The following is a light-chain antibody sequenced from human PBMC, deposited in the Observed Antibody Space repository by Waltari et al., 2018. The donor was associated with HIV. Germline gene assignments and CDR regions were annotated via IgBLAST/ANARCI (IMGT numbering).Light chain of an antibody. V-gene: IGLV1-40*01. J-gene: IGLJ2*01. Sequence: QSVLTQPPSVSGDPGQRVTISCTGSTSNIRAGSAVHWYQQVPGTAPKLRIDGNNNRASGVPDRFSGSKSGTSASLAISGLQAEDEAEYHCQSYDSSLTTTVFGGGTKLTVL. CDR3: QSYDSSLTTTV. CDR1: TSNIRAGSA. CDR2: GNN.